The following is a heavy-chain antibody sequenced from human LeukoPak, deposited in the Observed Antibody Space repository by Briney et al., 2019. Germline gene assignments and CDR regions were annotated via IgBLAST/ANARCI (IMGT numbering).Heavy chain of an antibody. J-gene: IGHJ6*03. Sequence: SETLSLTCSVSDDSITMYYWTWIRQPPGKGLEWIGYVDHTGSTNFNPSLNGRVSISRDTTKNLFSLRLRSVTAADTAVYFCARGRVSSSTWYSTYYYYFYMDLWGKGTTVTVSS. CDR1: DDSITMYY. CDR2: VDHTGST. CDR3: ARGRVSSSTWYSTYYYYFYMDL. V-gene: IGHV4-59*01. D-gene: IGHD6-13*01.